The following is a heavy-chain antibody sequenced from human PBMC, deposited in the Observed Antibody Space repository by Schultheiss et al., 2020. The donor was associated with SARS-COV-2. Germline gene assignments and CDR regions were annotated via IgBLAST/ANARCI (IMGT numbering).Heavy chain of an antibody. CDR1: GYTFTGYY. J-gene: IGHJ6*02. V-gene: IGHV1-2*02. Sequence: ASVKVSCKASGYTFTGYYMHWVRQAPGQGLEWMGWINPNSGGTNYAQKFQGRVTMTRDTSISTAYMELSRLRSDDTAVYYCARGVIKTRKGYDSSGYYYYYGMDVWGQGTTVTVSS. CDR3: ARGVIKTRKGYDSSGYYYYYGMDV. D-gene: IGHD3-22*01. CDR2: INPNSGGT.